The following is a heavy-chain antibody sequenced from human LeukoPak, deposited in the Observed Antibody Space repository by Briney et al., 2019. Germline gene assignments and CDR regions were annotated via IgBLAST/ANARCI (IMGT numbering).Heavy chain of an antibody. CDR3: ATVRQGTTRDFEY. D-gene: IGHD1-7*01. CDR2: MSGGGGST. Sequence: PGGSLRLSCAASGFTFSSYDMSWVRQAPGKGLEWVSTMSGGGGSTYHADSVKGRFTISRDISRNTLYLQMTSLRAEDTAVYFCATVRQGTTRDFEYWGQGTLVTVSS. V-gene: IGHV3-23*01. CDR1: GFTFSSYD. J-gene: IGHJ4*02.